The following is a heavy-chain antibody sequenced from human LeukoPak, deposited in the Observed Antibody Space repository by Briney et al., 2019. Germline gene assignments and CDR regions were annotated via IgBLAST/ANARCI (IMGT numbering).Heavy chain of an antibody. CDR2: IKQDGSET. V-gene: IGHV3-7*05. Sequence: GGSLRLSCTASGFTFSNYWMSWVRQTPEKGLEWVASIKQDGSETVYVDSVKGRFTISRDNAQSSLYLQMNSLRAEDTAVYYCARDPYSSSWSYGMDVWGQGTTVTVSS. CDR1: GFTFSNYW. J-gene: IGHJ6*02. CDR3: ARDPYSSSWSYGMDV. D-gene: IGHD6-13*01.